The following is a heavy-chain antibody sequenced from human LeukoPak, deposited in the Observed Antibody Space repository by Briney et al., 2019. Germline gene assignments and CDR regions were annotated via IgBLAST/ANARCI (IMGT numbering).Heavy chain of an antibody. Sequence: SETLSLTCTVSGGSVGSYYWSWIRQPPGKGLEWIGYVYYSGSTSYNPSLKSRVTISVDTSKNQFSLKLSSVTAADTAVYYCARDGGYSGSFVDYWGQGTLVTVSS. V-gene: IGHV4-59*02. J-gene: IGHJ4*02. CDR2: VYYSGST. D-gene: IGHD1-26*01. CDR3: ARDGGYSGSFVDY. CDR1: GGSVGSYY.